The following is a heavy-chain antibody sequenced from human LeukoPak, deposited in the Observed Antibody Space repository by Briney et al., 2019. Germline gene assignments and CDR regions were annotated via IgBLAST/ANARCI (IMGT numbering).Heavy chain of an antibody. CDR1: GFTFSSYA. CDR3: AAHSFDSSGYIY. V-gene: IGHV3-64*01. Sequence: GGSLRLSCAASGFTFSSYAMHWVRQAPGKGLEYVSAISSNGGSTYYANSVKGRFTISRDNSKNTLYLQMGSLRAEDMAAYYCAAHSFDSSGYIYWGQGTLVTVSS. CDR2: ISSNGGST. J-gene: IGHJ4*02. D-gene: IGHD3-22*01.